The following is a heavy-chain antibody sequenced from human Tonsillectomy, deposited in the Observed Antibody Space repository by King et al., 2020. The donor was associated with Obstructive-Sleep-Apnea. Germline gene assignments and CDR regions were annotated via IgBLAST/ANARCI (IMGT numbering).Heavy chain of an antibody. J-gene: IGHJ6*02. V-gene: IGHV3-53*04. D-gene: IGHD3-22*01. CDR3: ARVSQWFYYYGMDV. CDR2: IYTVGST. CDR1: GFTVSSNY. Sequence: VQLVESGGGLVQPGGSLRLSCAASGFTVSSNYMTWVRQAPGKGLEWVSVIYTVGSTYYADSVKGRFTISRHTSKNTLYLQMTSLRAEDTAVYYCARVSQWFYYYGMDVWGQGTTVTVSS.